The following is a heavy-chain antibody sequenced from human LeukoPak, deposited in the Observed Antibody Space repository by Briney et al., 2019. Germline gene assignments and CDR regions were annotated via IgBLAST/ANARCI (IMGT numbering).Heavy chain of an antibody. D-gene: IGHD6-13*01. CDR1: GGSVSNNNYY. CDR2: LSYSGST. Sequence: RASETLSLTCTVSGGSVSNNNYYWGWIRQPPGKGLEWIGSLSYSGSTYYNPSLKSRVTISVDTSKNQFSLKVSSVTAADTAVYYCARVLAAAAHFDYWGQGTLVTVSS. CDR3: ARVLAAAAHFDY. V-gene: IGHV4-39*01. J-gene: IGHJ4*02.